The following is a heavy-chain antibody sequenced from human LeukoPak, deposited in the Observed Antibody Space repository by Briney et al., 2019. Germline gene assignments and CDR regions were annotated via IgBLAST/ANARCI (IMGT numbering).Heavy chain of an antibody. CDR2: VYHSGNT. CDR1: GGSISNYY. J-gene: IGHJ4*02. Sequence: SETLSLTCTVSGGSISNYYWNWIRQPPGKRLEWIGSVYHSGNTNYNPSLGSRVTMSVDTSKNQFSLQLNSVTPEDTAVYYCARGPGALLHWGQGILVTVSS. V-gene: IGHV4-59*12. CDR3: ARGPGALLH. D-gene: IGHD3-10*01.